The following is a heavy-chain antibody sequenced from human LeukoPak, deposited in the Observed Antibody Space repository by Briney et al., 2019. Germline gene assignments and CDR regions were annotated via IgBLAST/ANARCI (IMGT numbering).Heavy chain of an antibody. D-gene: IGHD2-8*02. CDR1: GFTFSSYG. CDR3: AKDLGTGGPRGYFDY. Sequence: GGSLRLSCAASGFTFSSYGMHWVRQAPGKGLEWVAFIRYDGSNKYYADSVKGRFTISRDNSKNTLYLQMDSLRAEDTAVYYCAKDLGTGGPRGYFDYWGQGTLVTVSS. J-gene: IGHJ4*02. CDR2: IRYDGSNK. V-gene: IGHV3-30*02.